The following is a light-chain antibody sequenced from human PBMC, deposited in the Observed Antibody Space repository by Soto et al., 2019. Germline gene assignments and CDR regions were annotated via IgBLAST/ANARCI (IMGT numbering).Light chain of an antibody. CDR1: QGISSY. CDR2: AAS. CDR3: QQLNSYPLT. J-gene: IGKJ2*01. Sequence: DIPLTQSPSFLSASVGDRVTITCRTSQGISSYLAWYQQKPGKAPKLLIYAASTLQSGVPSRFSGSGSGTECTLTISSLQPEDFATYYCQQLNSYPLTFGQGTKLEIK. V-gene: IGKV1-9*01.